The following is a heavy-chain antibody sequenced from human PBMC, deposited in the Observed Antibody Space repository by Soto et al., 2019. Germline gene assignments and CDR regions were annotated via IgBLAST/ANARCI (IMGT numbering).Heavy chain of an antibody. J-gene: IGHJ6*03. D-gene: IGHD5-12*01. Sequence: SETLSLTCTVSGGSISSYYWSWIRQPPGKGLEWIGYIYYSGSTNYNPSLKSRVTISVDTSKNQFSLKLSSVTAADTAVYYCARVSPRHSGYDNMDVWGKGTTVTVSS. CDR1: GGSISSYY. CDR2: IYYSGST. V-gene: IGHV4-59*01. CDR3: ARVSPRHSGYDNMDV.